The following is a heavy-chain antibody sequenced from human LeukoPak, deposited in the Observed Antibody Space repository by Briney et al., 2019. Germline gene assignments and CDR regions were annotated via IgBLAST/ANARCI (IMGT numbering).Heavy chain of an antibody. D-gene: IGHD4-17*01. J-gene: IGHJ1*01. Sequence: GGPLRLSCGGSGFIVSCSCMSWVRQAPGKGLEWVSMNYTDCRIYYADSVQGRFTISRDNSKNPLFLQMSRLRAEDTAMYYCARDVVIGRSYDYGDYIPYQHWGQGTLVTVSS. CDR2: NYTDCRI. CDR1: GFIVSCSC. CDR3: ARDVVIGRSYDYGDYIPYQH. V-gene: IGHV3-66*02.